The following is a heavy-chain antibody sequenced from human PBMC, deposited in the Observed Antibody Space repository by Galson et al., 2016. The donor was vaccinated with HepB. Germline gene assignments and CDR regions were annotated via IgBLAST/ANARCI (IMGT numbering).Heavy chain of an antibody. CDR3: AKAATPVFYYHGMDV. CDR1: EFTFSSYA. V-gene: IGHV3-23*01. CDR2: IDSSGHST. J-gene: IGHJ6*02. Sequence: SLRLSCAASEFTFSSYAMSWVRQAPGKGPEWVSAIDSSGHSTYYTDSVTGRFTISRDNSKNTLYLQMNSLRYEDTAVYYCAKAATPVFYYHGMDVWGQGTTVTVSS.